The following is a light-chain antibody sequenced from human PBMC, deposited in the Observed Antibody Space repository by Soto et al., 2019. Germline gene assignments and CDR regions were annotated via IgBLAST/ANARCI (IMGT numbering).Light chain of an antibody. CDR3: EAWDDVLHGV. CDR2: SND. J-gene: IGLJ3*02. CDR1: SSNIGGNT. V-gene: IGLV1-44*01. Sequence: QSVLTQPPSASGTPGQRVTISCSGSSSNIGGNTVNWYQHLPGTAPKLLIYSNDQRPSGVPDRFSGSKSGTSASLAISGLQSEDEADYYCEAWDDVLHGVCGGGTKLTVL.